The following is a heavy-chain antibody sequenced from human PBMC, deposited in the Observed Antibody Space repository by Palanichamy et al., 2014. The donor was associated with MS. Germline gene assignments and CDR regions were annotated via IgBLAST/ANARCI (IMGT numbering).Heavy chain of an antibody. Sequence: QLQLQESGPGLVKPSGVPCPSPSTVSGGSISSTTYYWGWIRQPPGKGLEWIGSTYYSGSTYYNPSLRSRVSISVDTSKNQFSLKLSSVTAADTAVYYCARGVDIVAHPRVSAFDIWGQGTMVTVSS. V-gene: IGHV4-39*01. D-gene: IGHD5-12*01. J-gene: IGHJ3*02. CDR1: GGSISSTTYY. CDR2: TYYSGST. CDR3: ARGVDIVAHPRVSAFDI.